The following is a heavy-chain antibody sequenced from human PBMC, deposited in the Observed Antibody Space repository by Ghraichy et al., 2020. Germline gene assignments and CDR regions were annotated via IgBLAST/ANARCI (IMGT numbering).Heavy chain of an antibody. CDR3: ASSERLGYCSSTSCYAFDI. CDR1: GYSFTSYW. Sequence: GESLNISCKGSGYSFTSYWIGWVRQMPGKGLEWMGIIYPGDSDTRYSPSFQGQVTISADKSISTAYLQWSSLKASDTAMYYCASSERLGYCSSTSCYAFDIWGQGTMVTVSS. J-gene: IGHJ3*02. CDR2: IYPGDSDT. D-gene: IGHD2-2*01. V-gene: IGHV5-51*01.